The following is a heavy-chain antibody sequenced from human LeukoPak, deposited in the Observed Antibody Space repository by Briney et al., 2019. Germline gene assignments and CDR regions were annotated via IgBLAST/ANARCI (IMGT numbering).Heavy chain of an antibody. D-gene: IGHD5-12*01. J-gene: IGHJ4*02. CDR2: IFYSGRT. CDR3: ARIKYSGPVDY. Sequence: SETLSLTCTVSGGSISSTSYYWGWIRQPPGKGLECIGSIFYSGRTYYNPSLKSRVTISVDTSKNQFSLKLSSVTAADTAVYYCARIKYSGPVDYWGQGTLVTVSS. CDR1: GGSISSTSYY. V-gene: IGHV4-39*07.